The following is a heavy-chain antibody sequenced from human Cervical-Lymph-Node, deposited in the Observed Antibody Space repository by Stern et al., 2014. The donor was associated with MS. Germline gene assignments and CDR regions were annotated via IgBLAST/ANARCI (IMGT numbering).Heavy chain of an antibody. CDR2: TYYRSKWYN. CDR3: ARDKYSYDSSDYFFVGFDF. V-gene: IGHV6-1*01. CDR1: GDSVSSKSAA. J-gene: IGHJ4*02. Sequence: QVQLQQSGPGRVKPSQTLSLTCAISGDSVSSKSAAWNWIRQSPSRGFEWLGKTYYRSKWYNDYAVSVKSRITINPDTSKNQFSLHLSSVTPEDTAVYYCARDKYSYDSSDYFFVGFDFWGQGSLVTVSS. D-gene: IGHD3-22*01.